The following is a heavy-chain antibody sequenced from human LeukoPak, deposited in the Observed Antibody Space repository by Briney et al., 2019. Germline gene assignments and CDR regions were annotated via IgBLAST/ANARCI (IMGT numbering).Heavy chain of an antibody. V-gene: IGHV3-21*01. CDR3: ARVQTYSSSWYGDYFDY. CDR1: GFTFSSYS. Sequence: GGSLRLSCAASGFTFSSYSMNWVRQAPGKGLEWVSSISSSSSYIYYADSVKGRFTISRDNAKNSPYLQMNSLRAEDTAMYYCARVQTYSSSWYGDYFDYWGQGTLVTVSS. D-gene: IGHD6-13*01. CDR2: ISSSSSYI. J-gene: IGHJ4*02.